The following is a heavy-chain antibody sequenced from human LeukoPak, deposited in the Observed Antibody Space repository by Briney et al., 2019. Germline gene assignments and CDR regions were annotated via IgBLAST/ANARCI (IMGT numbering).Heavy chain of an antibody. V-gene: IGHV3-11*01. D-gene: IGHD6-19*01. J-gene: IGHJ4*02. CDR2: ISSSGSTR. Sequence: GGSLRLSCAASGFSFSDYYMSWIRQAPGKGLEWVSYISSSGSTRYYADSVKGRFTISRDNAKSSLYLQMNSLRAEDTAVYYCARAYLMQWLVDYWGQGTLVTVSS. CDR3: ARAYLMQWLVDY. CDR1: GFSFSDYY.